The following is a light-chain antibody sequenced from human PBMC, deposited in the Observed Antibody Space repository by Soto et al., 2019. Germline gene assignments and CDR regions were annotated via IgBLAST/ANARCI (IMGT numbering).Light chain of an antibody. CDR2: GAS. J-gene: IGKJ1*01. Sequence: EIVLTQSPGTLSLSPGERATLSCRASQSVSSSYLAWYQQKPGQAPRLLIYGASSRATGIPDRFSGSGSGTVFTLTISRLEPEDFAVYYCQQYGSSPTFGQGTKVETK. CDR1: QSVSSSY. V-gene: IGKV3-20*01. CDR3: QQYGSSPT.